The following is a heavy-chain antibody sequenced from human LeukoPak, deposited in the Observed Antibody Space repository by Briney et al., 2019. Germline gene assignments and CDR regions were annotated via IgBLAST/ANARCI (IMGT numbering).Heavy chain of an antibody. D-gene: IGHD1-14*01. CDR1: GGSFSRYY. Sequence: PSVTLSLTCAGYGGSFSRYYWSWIRQPPGKGLEWIGEINHSGSTNYNPSLKSRVTISVDTSKNQFSLKLSSVTAADTAVYYCARGSPPNPSLAPFDYWGQGTLVTVSS. J-gene: IGHJ4*02. CDR2: INHSGST. V-gene: IGHV4-34*01. CDR3: ARGSPPNPSLAPFDY.